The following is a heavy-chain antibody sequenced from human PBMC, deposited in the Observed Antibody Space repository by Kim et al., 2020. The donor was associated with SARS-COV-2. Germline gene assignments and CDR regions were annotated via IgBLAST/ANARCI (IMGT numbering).Heavy chain of an antibody. Sequence: SETLSLTCTVSGGSISSSYYYWGRIRQPPGKGLDWIGTVYYCGTSYYNPSLKSRVTISVDTSDNQVSLILTSVTAADTAVYYCARSYDDIFTGHNWFDP. CDR1: GGSISSSYYY. V-gene: IGHV4-39*01. J-gene: IGHJ5*02. D-gene: IGHD3-9*01. CDR2: VYYCGTS. CDR3: ARSYDDIFTGHNWFDP.